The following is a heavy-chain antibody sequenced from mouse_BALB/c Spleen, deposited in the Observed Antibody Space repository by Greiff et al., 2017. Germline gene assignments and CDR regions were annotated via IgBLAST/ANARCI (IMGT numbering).Heavy chain of an antibody. Sequence: VQLKQSGAELVKPGASVKLSCTASGFNIKDTYMHWVKQRPEQGLEWIGRIDPANGNTKYDPKFQGKATITADTSSNTAYLQLSSLTSEDTAVYYCASLLLPGFAYWGQGTLVTVSA. D-gene: IGHD1-1*01. CDR2: IDPANGNT. CDR3: ASLLLPGFAY. V-gene: IGHV14-3*02. CDR1: GFNIKDTY. J-gene: IGHJ3*01.